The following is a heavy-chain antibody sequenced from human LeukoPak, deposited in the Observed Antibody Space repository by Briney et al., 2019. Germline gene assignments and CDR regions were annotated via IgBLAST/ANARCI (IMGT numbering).Heavy chain of an antibody. V-gene: IGHV3-11*04. D-gene: IGHD2-2*01. CDR2: ISSSGSSSGTI. J-gene: IGHJ4*02. Sequence: GGSLRLSCAASGFTFSDYYMSWIRQAPGKGLGWVSYISSSGSSSGTIYYADSVKGRFTISRDNAKNSPYLQMNSLRAEDTAVYYCARDRRQLGFDYWGQGTLVTVSS. CDR1: GFTFSDYY. CDR3: ARDRRQLGFDY.